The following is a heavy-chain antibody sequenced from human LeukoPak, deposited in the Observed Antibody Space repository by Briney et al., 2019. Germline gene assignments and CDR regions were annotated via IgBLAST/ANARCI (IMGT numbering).Heavy chain of an antibody. CDR3: ARENSNSWYLDY. Sequence: SETLSLTCAVHGESFSGYCWSWIRQPPGKGLEWIGEVNHGGTTNYNPSLKSRVTISVDTSKNQFSLKLNSVTAADTAVYYCARENSNSWYLDYWGQGTLVTVSS. J-gene: IGHJ4*02. CDR1: GESFSGYC. D-gene: IGHD6-13*01. CDR2: VNHGGTT. V-gene: IGHV4-34*01.